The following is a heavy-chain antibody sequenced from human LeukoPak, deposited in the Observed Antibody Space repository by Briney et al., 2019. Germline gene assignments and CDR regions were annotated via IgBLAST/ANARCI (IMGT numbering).Heavy chain of an antibody. J-gene: IGHJ4*02. CDR1: GFTFRSYG. D-gene: IGHD2-15*01. CDR2: IWYDGSNK. Sequence: GGSLRLSCAASGFTFRSYGMHWVRQAPGKGLEGVAIIWYDGSNKYYADSVKGRFTISRDNSKNTLSLQMNSLRAEDTAVYYCATTRGVKGSYYFDYWGQGTLVTVSS. V-gene: IGHV3-33*01. CDR3: ATTRGVKGSYYFDY.